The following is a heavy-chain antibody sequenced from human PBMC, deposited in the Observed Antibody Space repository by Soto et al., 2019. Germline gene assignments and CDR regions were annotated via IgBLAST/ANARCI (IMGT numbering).Heavy chain of an antibody. Sequence: PSETLSLTCTVSGGSISSGDYYWIGIRQPPGKVLEWIGYIYYSGSTYYNPSLKSRVTISVDTSKNQFSLKLSSVTAADTAVYYCARTHFYDYVWGSYPIWFDPWGQGTLVTVSS. D-gene: IGHD3-16*02. CDR1: GGSISSGDYY. CDR3: ARTHFYDYVWGSYPIWFDP. CDR2: IYYSGST. V-gene: IGHV4-30-4*01. J-gene: IGHJ5*02.